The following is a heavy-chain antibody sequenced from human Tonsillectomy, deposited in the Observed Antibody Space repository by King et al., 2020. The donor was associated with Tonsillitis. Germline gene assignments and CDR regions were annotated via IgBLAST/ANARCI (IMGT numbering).Heavy chain of an antibody. CDR1: GFTFSSYA. Sequence: QVQLVESGGGVVQPGRSLRLSCAASGFTFSSYAMHWVRQAPGKGLEWVAVISYDGSNKYYADSVKGRFTISRDNSKNTLYLQMNSLRAEDTAVYYCARSTSSRTREFDYWGQGTLVTVSS. D-gene: IGHD2-2*01. CDR3: ARSTSSRTREFDY. J-gene: IGHJ4*02. V-gene: IGHV3-30*04. CDR2: ISYDGSNK.